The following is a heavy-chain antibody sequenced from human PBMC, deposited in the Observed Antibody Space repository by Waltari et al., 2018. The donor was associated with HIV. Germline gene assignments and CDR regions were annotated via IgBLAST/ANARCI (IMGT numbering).Heavy chain of an antibody. V-gene: IGHV3-30-3*01. CDR2: ISNDGSSK. D-gene: IGHD3-22*01. CDR3: ASPFYSDSTTYYYGLDY. CDR1: GFTFSSFG. J-gene: IGHJ4*02. Sequence: QVQLVESGGGVVQPGRSRRLYFADSGFTFSSFGMHWVRPAPGNGLEWVAVISNDGSSKYYADSVKGRFTISRDNSKNTLYLHMNSLRAEDTAVYYCASPFYSDSTTYYYGLDYWGQGTLVTVSS.